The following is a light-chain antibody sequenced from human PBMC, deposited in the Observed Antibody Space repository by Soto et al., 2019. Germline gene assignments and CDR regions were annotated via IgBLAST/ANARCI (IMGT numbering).Light chain of an antibody. J-gene: IGLJ1*01. Sequence: QSVLTQPPSVSGAPGQRVTISCTGSSSNIGAGYDVHWYQQLPGTAPKLLIYGNNNRPSGVPDRFSGSKSATSDSLAITGLQAEDEADYYCSSYTSSSTLVFGTGTKVTVL. CDR3: SSYTSSSTLV. CDR1: SSNIGAGYD. CDR2: GNN. V-gene: IGLV1-40*01.